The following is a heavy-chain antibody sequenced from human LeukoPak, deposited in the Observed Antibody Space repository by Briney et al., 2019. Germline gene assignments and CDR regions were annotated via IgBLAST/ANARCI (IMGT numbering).Heavy chain of an antibody. CDR3: ARGSYGDYGFKHWYFDL. CDR1: GGSFSGYY. J-gene: IGHJ2*01. Sequence: LKPSETLSLTCAVYGGSFSGYYWNWIRQPPEKGLEWIGEINQSGSINYNPSLKSRVTMSVDTSKNQFSLKLSSVTAADTAVYHCARGSYGDYGFKHWYFDLWGRGTLVTVSS. CDR2: INQSGSI. D-gene: IGHD4-17*01. V-gene: IGHV4-34*01.